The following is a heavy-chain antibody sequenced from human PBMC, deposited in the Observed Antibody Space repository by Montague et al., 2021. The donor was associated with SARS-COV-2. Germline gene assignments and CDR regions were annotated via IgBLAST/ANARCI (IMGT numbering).Heavy chain of an antibody. Sequence: SLRLSCAASGFSFRSYAMSWVRQAPGKGLEWVSFIYGGGSGTHYADSVKGRFTISRDNSKSTLYLQMDRLRAGDTAVYYCAKEIDASGNSWGQGTLVTVSS. CDR2: IYGGGSGT. D-gene: IGHD3-10*01. V-gene: IGHV3-23*03. CDR3: AKEIDASGNS. J-gene: IGHJ4*02. CDR1: GFSFRSYA.